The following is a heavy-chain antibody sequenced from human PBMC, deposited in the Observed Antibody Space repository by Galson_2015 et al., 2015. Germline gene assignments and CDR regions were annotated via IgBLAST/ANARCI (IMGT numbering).Heavy chain of an antibody. CDR1: GFTFSSYW. Sequence: SLRLSCAASGFTFSSYWMTWVRQAPGKGPEWVANIRQDGNLKYYADPVEGRFTIFRDNAKNSLYLQMDSLRVEDTAVYYCEGGTGADYWGQGTLVTVSS. CDR2: IRQDGNLK. J-gene: IGHJ4*02. CDR3: EGGTGADY. V-gene: IGHV3-7*03.